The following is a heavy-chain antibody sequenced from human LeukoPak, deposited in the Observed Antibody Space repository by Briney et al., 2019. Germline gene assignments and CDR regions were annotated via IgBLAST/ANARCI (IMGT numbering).Heavy chain of an antibody. Sequence: PSETLSLTCTVSGGSISSGDYYWSWIRQPPGKGLEWIGYIYYSGSTYYNPSLKSRITISVDTSKNQFSLRLSSVTAADTAVYYCATLEADGFYYYGIDVWGQGITVAVSS. CDR3: ATLEADGFYYYGIDV. D-gene: IGHD6-13*01. J-gene: IGHJ6*02. CDR2: IYYSGST. V-gene: IGHV4-30-4*01. CDR1: GGSISSGDYY.